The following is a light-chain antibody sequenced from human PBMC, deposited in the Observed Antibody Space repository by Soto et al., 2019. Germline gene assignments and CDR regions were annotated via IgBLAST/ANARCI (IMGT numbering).Light chain of an antibody. CDR3: SSYTTSTSFIL. Sequence: QSALTQPASVSGSPGQSITISCTGTSSDIGNYDFVSWYQQVPGTAPKAMIYEVSSRPSGVSNRFSGSKSGNTASLTISGLQVEDEAYYYCSSYTTSTSFILFGGGTKLTVL. J-gene: IGLJ2*01. V-gene: IGLV2-14*01. CDR1: SSDIGNYDF. CDR2: EVS.